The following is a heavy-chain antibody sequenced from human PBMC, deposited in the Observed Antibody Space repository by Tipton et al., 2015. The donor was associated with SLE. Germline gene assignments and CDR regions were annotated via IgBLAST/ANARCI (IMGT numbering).Heavy chain of an antibody. J-gene: IGHJ4*02. CDR1: GFTFSSSW. CDR3: ARGKNYFDY. Sequence: GSLRLSCAASGFTFSSSWMNWVRLAPGKGLEWVANIKEDGSEKHYVDSVKDRLTISRDNAKNSLYLQMNSLRAEDTAVYYCARGKNYFDYWGQGALVTVSS. V-gene: IGHV3-7*01. CDR2: IKEDGSEK.